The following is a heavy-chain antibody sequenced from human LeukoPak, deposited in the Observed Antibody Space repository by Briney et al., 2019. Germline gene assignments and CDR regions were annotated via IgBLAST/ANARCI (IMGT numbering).Heavy chain of an antibody. J-gene: IGHJ4*02. CDR3: ARGDQWLDQ. D-gene: IGHD6-19*01. CDR2: ISNDGSNK. Sequence: GGSLRLSCAASGFTFSSYDMHWVRQAPGKGLEWVAVISNDGSNKYYADSLKGRFTISRDNSKNTLYLQMNSLRPEDTAVYYCARGDQWLDQWGQGALVTVSS. CDR1: GFTFSSYD. V-gene: IGHV3-30*03.